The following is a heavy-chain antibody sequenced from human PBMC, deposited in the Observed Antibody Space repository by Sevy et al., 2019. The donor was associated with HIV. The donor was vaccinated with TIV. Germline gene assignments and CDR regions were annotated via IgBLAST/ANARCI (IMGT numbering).Heavy chain of an antibody. J-gene: IGHJ4*02. CDR1: GFIFSSYE. CDR3: TRDLPPSATTVAHFDY. D-gene: IGHD4-17*01. CDR2: ISQSGSSV. Sequence: GGSLRLSCAASGFIFSSYEMNWVRQAPGKGLEWVSSISQSGSSVYYSDSVKGRFTISRDNAKNSLYLKMNSLRAEDTAFYYCTRDLPPSATTVAHFDYWGQGTLVTVSS. V-gene: IGHV3-48*03.